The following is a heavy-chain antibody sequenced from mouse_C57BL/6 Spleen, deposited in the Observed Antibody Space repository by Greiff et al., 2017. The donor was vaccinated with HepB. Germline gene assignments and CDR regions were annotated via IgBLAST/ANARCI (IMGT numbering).Heavy chain of an antibody. J-gene: IGHJ1*03. V-gene: IGHV5-9-1*02. CDR2: ISSGGDYI. D-gene: IGHD1-1*01. CDR1: GFTFSSYA. Sequence: EVKLVESGEGLVKPGGSLKLSCAASGFTFSSYAMSWVRQTPEKRLEWVAYISSGGDYIYYADTVKGRFTISRDNARNTLYLQMSSLKSEDTAMYYCTRGGELLRWYFDVWGTGTTVTVSS. CDR3: TRGGELLRWYFDV.